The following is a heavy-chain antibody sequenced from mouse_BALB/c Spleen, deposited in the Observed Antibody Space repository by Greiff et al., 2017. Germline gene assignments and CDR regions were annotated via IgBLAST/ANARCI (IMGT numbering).Heavy chain of an antibody. V-gene: IGHV1-7*01. J-gene: IGHJ4*01. CDR3: ARWLLRYAMDY. CDR1: GYTFTSYC. D-gene: IGHD2-3*01. Sequence: VQLQESGAELAKPGASVKMSCKASGYTFTSYCMHWVKQRPGQGLEWIGYINPSTGYTEYNQKFKDKATLTADKSSSTAYMQLSSLTSEDSAVYYCARWLLRYAMDYWGQGTSVTVSS. CDR2: INPSTGYT.